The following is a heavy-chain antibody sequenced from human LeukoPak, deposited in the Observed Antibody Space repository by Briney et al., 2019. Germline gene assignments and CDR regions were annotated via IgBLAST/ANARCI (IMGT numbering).Heavy chain of an antibody. CDR2: FDPEDGET. V-gene: IGHV1-24*01. D-gene: IGHD3-3*01. Sequence: ASVKVSCKVSGYTLTELSMHWVRQAPGKGLEWMGSFDPEDGETIYAQMFQGRVTMTEDTSTDTAYMELSSLRSEDTAVYYCAKTPSDYDFWSGYFDYWGQGTLVTVSS. CDR1: GYTLTELS. J-gene: IGHJ4*02. CDR3: AKTPSDYDFWSGYFDY.